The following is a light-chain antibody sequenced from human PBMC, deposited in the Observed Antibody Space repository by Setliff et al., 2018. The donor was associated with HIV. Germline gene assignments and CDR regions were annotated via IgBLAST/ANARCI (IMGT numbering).Light chain of an antibody. CDR3: SSYTSSSTRV. CDR1: SSDVGSYSL. J-gene: IGLJ1*01. V-gene: IGLV2-14*02. Sequence: QSVLAQPASASGLPGQSITISCTGTSSDVGSYSLVSWYQHHPGKAPKVMIYEVTKRPSGVSARFSGSKSGNTASLTISGLQAGDEADYFCSSYTSSSTRVFGTGTKVTVL. CDR2: EVT.